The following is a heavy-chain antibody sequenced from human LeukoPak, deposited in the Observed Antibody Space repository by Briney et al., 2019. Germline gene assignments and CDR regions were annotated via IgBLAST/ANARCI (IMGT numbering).Heavy chain of an antibody. CDR1: GFTFSSYA. Sequence: QSGGSLRLSCAASGFTFSSYAMSWVRQAPGKGLEWVSAVSGSGGSTFYADSVKGRFTISRDNSKNTLYLQMNSLRAEDTAVYYCARDRFYSDFWSSYDYWGQGTLVTVSS. J-gene: IGHJ4*02. CDR3: ARDRFYSDFWSSYDY. CDR2: VSGSGGST. D-gene: IGHD3-3*01. V-gene: IGHV3-23*01.